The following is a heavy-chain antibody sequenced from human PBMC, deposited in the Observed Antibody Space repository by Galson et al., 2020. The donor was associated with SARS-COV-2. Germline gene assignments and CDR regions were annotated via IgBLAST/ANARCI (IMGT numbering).Heavy chain of an antibody. CDR2: TYYTGIN. CDR3: GRLGSGSYGGRLCDY. D-gene: IGHD6-19*01. CDR1: GDSITSRSSY. J-gene: IGHJ4*02. V-gene: IGHV4-39*01. Sequence: NSSETLSLTCTVSGDSITSRSSYWGWNRQPPGEGLEWIVSTYYTGINYYNPSLKSRVTISVDTSKNQFLLKMRSVTAADTAVYYCGRLGSGSYGGRLCDYWGQGTRVIVSS.